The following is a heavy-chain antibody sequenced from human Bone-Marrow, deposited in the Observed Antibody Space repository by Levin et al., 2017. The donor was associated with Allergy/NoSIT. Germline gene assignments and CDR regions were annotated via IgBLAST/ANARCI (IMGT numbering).Heavy chain of an antibody. V-gene: IGHV4-59*01. CDR3: ARVSRGWYYFDY. D-gene: IGHD6-19*01. Sequence: SETLSLTCTVSGGSISSYYWSWIRQPPGKGLEWIGYIYYSGSTNYNPSLKSRVTISVDTSKNQFSLRLSSVTAADTALYYCARVSRGWYYFDYWGQGTLVTVSS. CDR1: GGSISSYY. CDR2: IYYSGST. J-gene: IGHJ4*02.